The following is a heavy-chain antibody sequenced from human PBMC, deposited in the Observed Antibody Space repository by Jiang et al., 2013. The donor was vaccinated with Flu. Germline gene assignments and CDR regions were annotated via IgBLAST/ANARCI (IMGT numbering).Heavy chain of an antibody. V-gene: IGHV4-61*02. Sequence: GPGLVKPSQTLSLTCTVSGGSITSGSNYWAWVRQPAGKGLEWVGHLSASGSTKYNPSLMSRVTISIDASKNQFSLKLSSVTAADTAIYYCARDRELIGSGYWGVSFYYSLDVVGPRDHGHRLL. D-gene: IGHD3-10*02. CDR3: ARDRELIGSGYWGVSFYYSLDV. CDR1: GGSITSGSNY. J-gene: IGHJ6*02. CDR2: LSASGST.